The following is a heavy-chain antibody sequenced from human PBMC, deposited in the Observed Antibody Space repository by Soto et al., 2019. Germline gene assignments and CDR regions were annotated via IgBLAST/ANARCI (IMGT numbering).Heavy chain of an antibody. D-gene: IGHD1-26*01. CDR1: GYSFSRYA. CDR2: INGGNGNT. V-gene: IGHV1-3*01. Sequence: GASVKVSCKTSGYSFSRYAVHWLRQAPGQSLEWMGWINGGNGNTKYSENFQGRVILTRDPSANTAYMEVTSLTLEDTAVYYCARDMHAGFTHYFDPWGQGALVTVSS. J-gene: IGHJ5*02. CDR3: ARDMHAGFTHYFDP.